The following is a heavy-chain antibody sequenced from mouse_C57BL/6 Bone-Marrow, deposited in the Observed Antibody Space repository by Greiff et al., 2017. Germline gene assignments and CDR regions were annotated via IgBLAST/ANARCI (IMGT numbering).Heavy chain of an antibody. CDR3: ARSVDY. CDR1: GYTFTSYW. V-gene: IGHV1-50*01. Sequence: VQLQQPGAELVKPGASVKLSCKASGYTFTSYWMQWVKQRPGQGLEWIGEIDPSESYTNYNQKFKGQATLTVDTSSSTAYMQLSSLTSEDSAVYYCARSVDYWGQGTTLTVSS. J-gene: IGHJ2*01. CDR2: IDPSESYT.